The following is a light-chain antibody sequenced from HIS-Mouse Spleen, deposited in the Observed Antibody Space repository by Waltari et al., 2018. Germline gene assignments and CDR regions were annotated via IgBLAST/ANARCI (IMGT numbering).Light chain of an antibody. V-gene: IGLV3-21*02. Sequence: SYVLTQPPSVSVAAGQTARITCGGNNLGSKSVHWYQQKPGQAPVPVVYDDSDRPSGIPERFSGSNSGNTATLTISRVEAGDEADYYCQVWDSSSDHYVFGTGTKVTVL. CDR3: QVWDSSSDHYV. J-gene: IGLJ1*01. CDR1: NLGSKS. CDR2: DDS.